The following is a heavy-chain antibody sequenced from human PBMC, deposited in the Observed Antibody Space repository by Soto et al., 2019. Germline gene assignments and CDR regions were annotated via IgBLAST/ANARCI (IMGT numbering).Heavy chain of an antibody. CDR2: INPNSGGT. V-gene: IGHV1-2*04. Sequence: QVQLVQSGAEVKKPGASVKVSCKASGYTFTGYYMHWVRQAPGQGLEWMGWINPNSGGTNYAQKFQGWVTMTRDTSISTAYMEPSRLRSDDTAVYYCARMKDSSGWYFGYFDYWGQGTLVTVSS. J-gene: IGHJ4*02. D-gene: IGHD6-19*01. CDR1: GYTFTGYY. CDR3: ARMKDSSGWYFGYFDY.